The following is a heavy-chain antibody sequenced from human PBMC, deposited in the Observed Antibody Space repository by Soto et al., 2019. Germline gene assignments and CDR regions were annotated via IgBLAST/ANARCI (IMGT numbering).Heavy chain of an antibody. CDR2: IWFDGSNK. CDR1: GFIFSSYG. D-gene: IGHD1-26*01. CDR3: ARDAKSVETTGGFDY. J-gene: IGHJ4*02. V-gene: IGHV3-33*01. Sequence: QVQLVDSGGGVVQPGRSLRLSCAASGFIFSSYGMHWVRQAPGKGLEWVAGIWFDGSNKYYADSVKGRFTISRDNSRNTLYLQMNGLRPEDTTVYYCARDAKSVETTGGFDYWGQGTLVTVSS.